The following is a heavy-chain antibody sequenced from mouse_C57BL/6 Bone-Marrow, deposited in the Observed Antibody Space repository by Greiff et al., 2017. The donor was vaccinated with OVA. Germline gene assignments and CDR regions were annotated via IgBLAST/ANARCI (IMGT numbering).Heavy chain of an antibody. CDR2: IDPSDSYT. CDR3: AALTGRAY. CDR1: GYTFTSYW. V-gene: IGHV1-69*01. J-gene: IGHJ3*01. Sequence: VQLQQPGAELVMPGASVKLSCKASGYTFTSYWMHWVKQRPGQGLEWIGEIDPSDSYTNYNQKFKGKSTLTVDKSSSTAYMQLSSLTSEDSAVYYCAALTGRAYWGQGTLVTVSA. D-gene: IGHD4-1*01.